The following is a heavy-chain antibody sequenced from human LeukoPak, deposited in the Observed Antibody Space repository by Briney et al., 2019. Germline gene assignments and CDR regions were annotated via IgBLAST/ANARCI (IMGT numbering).Heavy chain of an antibody. Sequence: PGGSLRLSCVVSGFTFTDYYMTWVRQAPGKGLEWLSYISGNSADINYLDSVKGRFTISRDNAKNSLYLQTNSLRVEDTAVYYCTRDPRRLDYLGQGTLVTVSS. CDR2: ISGNSADI. CDR3: TRDPRRLDY. V-gene: IGHV3-11*05. CDR1: GFTFTDYY. J-gene: IGHJ4*02.